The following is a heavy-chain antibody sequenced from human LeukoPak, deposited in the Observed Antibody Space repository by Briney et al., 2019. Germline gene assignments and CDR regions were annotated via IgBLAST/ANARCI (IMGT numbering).Heavy chain of an antibody. CDR1: GFTFSSYS. CDR2: ISSSSSYI. J-gene: IGHJ6*03. D-gene: IGHD6-13*01. V-gene: IGHV3-21*01. CDR3: ARGRVDSSSWGQRYYYYYMDV. Sequence: GGSLRLSCAASGFTFSSYSMNWVRQAPGKGLEWVSSISSSSSYIYYADSVKGRFTISRDNAKNSLYLQMNSLRAEDTAVYYCARGRVDSSSWGQRYYYYYMDVWGKGTTVTVSS.